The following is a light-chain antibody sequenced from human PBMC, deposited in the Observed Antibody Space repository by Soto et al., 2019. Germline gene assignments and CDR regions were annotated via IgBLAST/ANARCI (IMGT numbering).Light chain of an antibody. CDR1: SSNIGNNY. Sequence: QSALTQPPSVSAAPGQKVTISCSGSSSNIGNNYVSWYQQLPGTAPKLLIYENNKRPSGIPDRFSGSKSGTSATLGITGLQTGDEADYYCGTWDSSLSAGQGVFGGGTKLTVL. CDR2: ENN. J-gene: IGLJ3*02. CDR3: GTWDSSLSAGQGV. V-gene: IGLV1-51*02.